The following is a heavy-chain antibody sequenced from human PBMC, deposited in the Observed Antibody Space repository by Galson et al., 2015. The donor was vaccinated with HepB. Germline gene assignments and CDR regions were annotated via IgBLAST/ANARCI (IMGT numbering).Heavy chain of an antibody. D-gene: IGHD4-17*01. CDR2: ISYDGSNK. CDR3: TTVLKGLTVTTWNDY. J-gene: IGHJ4*02. V-gene: IGHV3-30*03. CDR1: GFTFSRYG. Sequence: SLRLSCAASGFTFSRYGMHWVRQAPGKGLEWVAVISYDGSNKYYADSVKGRFTISRDNSKNTLYLQMNSLRAEDTAVYYCTTVLKGLTVTTWNDYWGQGTLVTVSS.